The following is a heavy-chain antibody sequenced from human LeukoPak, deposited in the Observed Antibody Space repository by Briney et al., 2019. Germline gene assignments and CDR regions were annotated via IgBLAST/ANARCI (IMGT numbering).Heavy chain of an antibody. D-gene: IGHD2-15*01. V-gene: IGHV4-59*01. CDR2: IYYSGST. CDR1: GGSISSYY. J-gene: IGHJ4*02. CDR3: ASLFDCSGGSCPYY. Sequence: PSETLSLTCTVSGGSISSYYWSWIRQPPGRGLEWIGYIYYSGSTNYNPSLKSRVTISVDTSKNQFSLKLSSVTAADTAVYYCASLFDCSGGSCPYYWGQGTLVTVSS.